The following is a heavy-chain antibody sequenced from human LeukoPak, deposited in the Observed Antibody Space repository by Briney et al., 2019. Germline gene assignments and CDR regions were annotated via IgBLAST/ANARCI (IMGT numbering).Heavy chain of an antibody. J-gene: IGHJ3*01. D-gene: IGHD3-22*01. Sequence: PSETLSITCAVYGGSFSGYYWSWIRQPPGEGLEWIGEINHSGSTDYNPSLKSRVTISVDTSKNQFSLKLSSVTAADTAVYYCVREAATSHYDSSGYYRQTEVFDVWGQGTMVTVSS. CDR1: GGSFSGYY. V-gene: IGHV4-34*01. CDR2: INHSGST. CDR3: VREAATSHYDSSGYYRQTEVFDV.